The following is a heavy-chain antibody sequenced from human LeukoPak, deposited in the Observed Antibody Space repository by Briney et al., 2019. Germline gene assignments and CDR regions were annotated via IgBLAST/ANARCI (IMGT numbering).Heavy chain of an antibody. V-gene: IGHV2-5*02. CDR1: GFSLSASGVG. CDR3: AHTGYSYGLDY. D-gene: IGHD5-18*01. CDR2: IYWDDDK. Sequence: SGPTLVNPTQTLTLTCTSSGFSLSASGVGVGWIRQPPGKALEWLALIYWDDDKRYSPSLRSRLTITKDTSKDQVVLTMTNMDPVDTATYYCAHTGYSYGLDYWGQGTLVTVSS. J-gene: IGHJ4*02.